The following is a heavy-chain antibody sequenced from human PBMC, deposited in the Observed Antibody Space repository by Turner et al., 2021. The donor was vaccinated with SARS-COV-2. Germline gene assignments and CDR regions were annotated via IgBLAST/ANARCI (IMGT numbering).Heavy chain of an antibody. CDR1: GDSFSSGGFY. V-gene: IGHV4-39*01. D-gene: IGHD1-26*01. Sequence: QLQLQESGPGLVKSSETLSLTCTVSGDSFSSGGFYWGWIRQPPGKGLEWIATLSYTGSTYYKPSLKNRVAISVDTSKNQCSLKLSSVTAADTAVYYCARHSPELRGDFFDYWGQGTLVTVSS. CDR2: LSYTGST. J-gene: IGHJ4*02. CDR3: ARHSPELRGDFFDY.